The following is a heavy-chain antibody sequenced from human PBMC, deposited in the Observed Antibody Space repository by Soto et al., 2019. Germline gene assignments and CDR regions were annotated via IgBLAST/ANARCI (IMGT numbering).Heavy chain of an antibody. CDR3: ARDQESITDRILQY. D-gene: IGHD3-10*01. CDR2: ISAYNGNT. V-gene: IGHV1-18*01. Sequence: GASVKVSCKASGDTFASVGFSWVRQAPGQGLEWLGWISAYNGNTHYAQKVRDRVTLTTDTSTNTAYMELRSLTSDDTAVYYCARDQESITDRILQYWGQGTRVTVSS. CDR1: GDTFASVG. J-gene: IGHJ4*02.